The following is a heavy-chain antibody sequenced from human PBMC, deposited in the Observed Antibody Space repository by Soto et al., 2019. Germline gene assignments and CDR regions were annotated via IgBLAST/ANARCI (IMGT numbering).Heavy chain of an antibody. CDR2: IYYSGST. Sequence: SETLPLTCPLSGGSIRRGDYYWSWIRQHPGKGLEWIGYIYYSGSTYYNPSLKSRVTISVDTSKNQFSLKLSSVTAAHPAVYYCARFHYDSSGSIDYWGQGTLVTVSS. D-gene: IGHD3-22*01. V-gene: IGHV4-30-4*01. J-gene: IGHJ4*02. CDR3: ARFHYDSSGSIDY. CDR1: GGSIRRGDYY.